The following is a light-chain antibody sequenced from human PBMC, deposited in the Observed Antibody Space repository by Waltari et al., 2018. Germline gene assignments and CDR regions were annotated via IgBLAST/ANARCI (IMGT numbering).Light chain of an antibody. CDR3: QEFGGAPPFT. V-gene: IGKV3-20*01. CDR1: ESFSTSC. Sequence: EILLTQSPGTLSLSPGERSTLSCRASESFSTSCLVWYQQKNGQAPRVLIYGTPTRAAGTPDRFRGSCSGTDFTLTSSRLAPEDVGVYYCQEFGGAPPFTFGPGTRVDMK. CDR2: GTP. J-gene: IGKJ3*01.